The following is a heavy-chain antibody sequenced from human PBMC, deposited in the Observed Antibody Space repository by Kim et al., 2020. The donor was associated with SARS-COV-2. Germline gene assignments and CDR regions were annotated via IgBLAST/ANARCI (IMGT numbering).Heavy chain of an antibody. V-gene: IGHV5-10-1*01. CDR3: ARLLSAYSSSAGYDF. D-gene: IGHD6-6*01. CDR2: IDPSDSYS. J-gene: IGHJ4*02. CDR1: GYSFTSYW. Sequence: GESLKISCKGSGYSFTSYWISWVRQMPGKGLEWMGRIDPSDSYSNYRPSFQGHVTISADKPISTAYLQWSSLKASDTAMYYCARLLSAYSSSAGYDFWGQGTLVTVSS.